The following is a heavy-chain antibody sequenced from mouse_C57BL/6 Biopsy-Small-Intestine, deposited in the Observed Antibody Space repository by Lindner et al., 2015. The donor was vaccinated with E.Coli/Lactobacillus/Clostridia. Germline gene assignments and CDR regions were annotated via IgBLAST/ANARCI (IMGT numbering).Heavy chain of an antibody. J-gene: IGHJ2*01. CDR2: IYPRSGNT. V-gene: IGHV1-81*01. CDR3: ARREGNYFDY. CDR1: GYTFTSYG. Sequence: VQLQESGAELARPGASVKLSCKASGYTFTSYGISWVKQRTGQGLEWIGEIYPRSGNTYYNEKFKGKATLTADKSSSIAYMELRSLTSEDSAVYFCARREGNYFDYWGQGTTLTVSS.